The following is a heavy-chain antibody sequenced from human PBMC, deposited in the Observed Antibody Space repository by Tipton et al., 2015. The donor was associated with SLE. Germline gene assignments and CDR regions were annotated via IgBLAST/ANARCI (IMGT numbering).Heavy chain of an antibody. D-gene: IGHD2-2*01. CDR2: ITDNSGGT. Sequence: SLRLSCAASGFTFSKHGMHWVRQAPGKGLEWVSAITDNSGGTYYADSVRGRFTISRDNSKNTLYLQMNSLRADDTAVYYCVRGEATYAYWGQGTLVTVSS. J-gene: IGHJ4*02. V-gene: IGHV3-23*01. CDR1: GFTFSKHG. CDR3: VRGEATYAY.